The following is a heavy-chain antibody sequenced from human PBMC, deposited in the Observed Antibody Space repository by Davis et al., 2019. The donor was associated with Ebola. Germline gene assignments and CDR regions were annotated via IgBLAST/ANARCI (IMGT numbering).Heavy chain of an antibody. D-gene: IGHD3-10*01. Sequence: PGGSLRLSCTVSGGSISSYYWSWIRQPPGKGLEWIGYIYYSGSTNYNPSLKSRVTISVDTSKNQFSLKLSSLTAADTAVYYCARGFLWFGELAAFDIWGQGTMVTVSS. V-gene: IGHV4-59*01. CDR2: IYYSGST. CDR3: ARGFLWFGELAAFDI. CDR1: GGSISSYY. J-gene: IGHJ3*02.